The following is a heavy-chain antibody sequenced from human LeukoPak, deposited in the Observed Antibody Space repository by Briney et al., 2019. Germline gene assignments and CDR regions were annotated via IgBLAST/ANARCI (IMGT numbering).Heavy chain of an antibody. D-gene: IGHD6-13*01. J-gene: IGHJ4*02. CDR2: ISWNSGSI. V-gene: IGHV3-9*01. Sequence: GGSLSLSCAACGFTFDDYAMHWVRQARGKGLEWVSGISWNSGSIGYADSVKGRFTISRDNAKNSLYLQMNSLRAEDTALYYCAKDLGSSWTSGFDYWGQGTLVTVSS. CDR3: AKDLGSSWTSGFDY. CDR1: GFTFDDYA.